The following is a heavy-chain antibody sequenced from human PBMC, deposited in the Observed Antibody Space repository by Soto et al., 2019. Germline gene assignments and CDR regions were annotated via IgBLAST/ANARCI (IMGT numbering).Heavy chain of an antibody. J-gene: IGHJ4*02. D-gene: IGHD2-15*01. V-gene: IGHV3-23*01. CDR2: ITGGGDFT. CDR3: AKDLLVVVASPFEY. CDR1: GFTFTAYA. Sequence: AGGSLRLSCAASGFTFTAYAMGWVRQAPGKGLEWVSGITGGGDFTYYGDSVKGRFTISRDNSRNTLYLQMNSLRADDTAIYYCAKDLLVVVASPFEYCGQGTLVTVSS.